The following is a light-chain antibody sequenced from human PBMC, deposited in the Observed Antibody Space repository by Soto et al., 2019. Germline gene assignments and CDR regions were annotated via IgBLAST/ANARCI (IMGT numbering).Light chain of an antibody. V-gene: IGKV1-17*01. J-gene: IGKJ1*01. Sequence: DIEMTQSPSSLSASVGDRVTITCRASQGIRNDLGWYQQKPGKAPKSLIYAASSLQSGVPSRFRGSGSGTEFTLTISSLQPDDFATYYCQHYNSYSEAFGQGTKVDIK. CDR1: QGIRND. CDR3: QHYNSYSEA. CDR2: AAS.